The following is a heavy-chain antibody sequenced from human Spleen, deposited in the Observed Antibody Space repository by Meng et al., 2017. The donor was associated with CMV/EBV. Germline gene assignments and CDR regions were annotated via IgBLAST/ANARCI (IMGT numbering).Heavy chain of an antibody. CDR3: ARERLYQPLWGDALDM. J-gene: IGHJ3*02. V-gene: IGHV3-48*03. D-gene: IGHD5-18*01. Sequence: GGSLRLSCAASGFTLSSYDMNWVRQAPGKGLEWIAYISTAGRTIFYADSVKGRFTISRDNAKNSLYLQMNSLRAEDTAVYYCARERLYQPLWGDALDMWGQGTLVTV. CDR1: GFTLSSYD. CDR2: ISTAGRTI.